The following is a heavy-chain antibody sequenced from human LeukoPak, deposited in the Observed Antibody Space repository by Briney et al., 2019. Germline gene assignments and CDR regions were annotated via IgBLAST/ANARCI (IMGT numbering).Heavy chain of an antibody. Sequence: PGGSLRLSCAASGFTFSSYDMHWVRQATGKGLEWVSAIGAAGDTYYTGSVKGRFTISRENAKNSLYLQMNSLRAGDTAVYYCARGLRTVHDYYMDVWGKGTTVTVSS. D-gene: IGHD4-17*01. CDR3: ARGLRTVHDYYMDV. CDR2: IGAAGDT. CDR1: GFTFSSYD. J-gene: IGHJ6*03. V-gene: IGHV3-13*01.